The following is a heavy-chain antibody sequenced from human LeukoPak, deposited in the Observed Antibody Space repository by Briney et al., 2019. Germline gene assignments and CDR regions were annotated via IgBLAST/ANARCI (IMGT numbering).Heavy chain of an antibody. CDR1: GFTFSSYF. CDR3: VKAQRGFDDFWSGYDY. CDR2: IFAGSGTT. J-gene: IGHJ4*02. Sequence: PGGSLRLSCAASGFTFSSYFLAWVRQAPGKGLEWVASIFAGSGTTHYADSVNGSFTISRDNSQNTLYIQMESLRVEETAVYSCVKAQRGFDDFWSGYDYWGQGSLVTVSS. D-gene: IGHD3-3*01. V-gene: IGHV3-23*01.